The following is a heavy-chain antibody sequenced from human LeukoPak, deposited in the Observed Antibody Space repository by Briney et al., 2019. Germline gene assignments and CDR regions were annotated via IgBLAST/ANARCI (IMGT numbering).Heavy chain of an antibody. Sequence: PSGTLSLTCTVSGGSISSSSYFWGWIRQPPGKGLEWIGSIFYSGSTYYNPSLNSRVTISIDTSKNQFSLRLSSVTAADTAVYYCARQMNTVTADYRGQGTLVTVSS. J-gene: IGHJ4*02. CDR2: IFYSGST. CDR1: GGSISSSSYF. V-gene: IGHV4-39*01. CDR3: ARQMNTVTADY. D-gene: IGHD4-17*01.